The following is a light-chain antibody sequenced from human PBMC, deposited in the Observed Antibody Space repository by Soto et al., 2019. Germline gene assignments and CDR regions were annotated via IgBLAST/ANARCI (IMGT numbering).Light chain of an antibody. J-gene: IGKJ5*01. CDR1: QSVSSNY. Sequence: IVLTQSPGTLSLSPGERATLSCRASQSVSSNYLAWYQQRPGQAPRVLIYGTSTRATGIPDRFSGSGSGTDFTLTISRLEPEDFAVYYCQQSGSTFGQGTRLKIK. V-gene: IGKV3-20*01. CDR3: QQSGST. CDR2: GTS.